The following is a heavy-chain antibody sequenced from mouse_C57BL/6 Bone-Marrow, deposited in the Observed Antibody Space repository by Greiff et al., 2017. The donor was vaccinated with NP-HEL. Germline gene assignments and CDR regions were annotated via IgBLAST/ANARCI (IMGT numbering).Heavy chain of an antibody. CDR3: TTIWIYDGYFYAMDY. CDR2: IDPENGDT. D-gene: IGHD2-3*01. J-gene: IGHJ4*01. CDR1: GFNIKDDY. Sequence: EVHLVESGAELVRPGASVKLSCTASGFNIKDDYMHWVKQRPEQGLEWIGWIDPENGDTEYASKFQGKATITADTSSNTAYLQLSSLTSEDTAVYYCTTIWIYDGYFYAMDYWGQGTSVTVSS. V-gene: IGHV14-4*01.